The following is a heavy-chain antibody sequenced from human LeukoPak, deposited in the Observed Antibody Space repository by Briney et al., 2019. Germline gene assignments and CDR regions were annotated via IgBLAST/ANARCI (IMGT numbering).Heavy chain of an antibody. V-gene: IGHV1-18*01. CDR1: GYTFTSYG. D-gene: IGHD6-19*01. CDR2: ISAYNGNT. CDR3: ASSGWYLGWFDP. J-gene: IGHJ5*02. Sequence: ASVKVSCKASGYTFTSYGISWVRQAPGQGLEWMGWISAYNGNTNYAQKLQGRVTMTTDTSISTAYMELSRLRSDDTAVYYCASSGWYLGWFDPWGQGTLVTVSS.